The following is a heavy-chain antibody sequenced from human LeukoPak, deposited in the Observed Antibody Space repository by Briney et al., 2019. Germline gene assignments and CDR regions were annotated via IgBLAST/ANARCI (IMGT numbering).Heavy chain of an antibody. D-gene: IGHD6-19*01. Sequence: GGSLRLSCAISGFTFSSYAMSWLRQGPGKGLEWVSSLSGSDRTTYYADSVKGRFTISRDNSKNTLYLQMSSLRGEDTAVYYCAKVSGGWSLDFGGQGTLVTVSS. CDR1: GFTFSSYA. CDR2: LSGSDRTT. CDR3: AKVSGGWSLDF. J-gene: IGHJ4*02. V-gene: IGHV3-23*01.